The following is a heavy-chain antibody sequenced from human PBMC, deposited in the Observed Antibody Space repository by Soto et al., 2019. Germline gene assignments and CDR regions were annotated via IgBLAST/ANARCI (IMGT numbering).Heavy chain of an antibody. CDR3: TLSTIVGTLLRCDF. CDR2: IYWDDDK. J-gene: IGHJ4*02. D-gene: IGHD5-12*01. Sequence: QITLKESGPTLVKPTQTLTLTCTLSGFSLSTSGVGVGWIRQPPGKALDWLALIYWDDDKRYSPSLKSRVTITKDTSKNQVALTMTNMDPVDTATYYCTLSTIVGTLLRCDFWGQGTLVTVSS. V-gene: IGHV2-5*02. CDR1: GFSLSTSGVG.